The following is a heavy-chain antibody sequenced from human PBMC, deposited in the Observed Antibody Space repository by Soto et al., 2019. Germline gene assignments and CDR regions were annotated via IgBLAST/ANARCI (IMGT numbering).Heavy chain of an antibody. D-gene: IGHD2-2*03. CDR1: GFTFSSYA. CDR2: IGGGGGTT. V-gene: IGHV3-23*01. Sequence: VGSVRLSCAASGFTFSSYAINWVRQAPEKGLEWVSSIGGGGGTTYYADSVKGRFTISRDNSKNTLYLQMNSLRAEDTAVYYCTKDWIRFDYWGQGTLVTVSS. J-gene: IGHJ4*02. CDR3: TKDWIRFDY.